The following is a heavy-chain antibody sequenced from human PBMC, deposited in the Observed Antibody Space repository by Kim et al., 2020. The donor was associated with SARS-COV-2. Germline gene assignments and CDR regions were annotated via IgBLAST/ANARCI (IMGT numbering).Heavy chain of an antibody. V-gene: IGHV4-61*01. J-gene: IGHJ6*02. CDR3: ARDGVDSYYYYYGMDV. D-gene: IGHD3-16*01. Sequence: SETLSLTCTVSGGSVSSGSYYWSWIRQPPGKGLEWIGYIYYSGSTNYNPSLKSRVTISVDTSKNQFSLKLSSVTAADTAVYYCARDGVDSYYYYYGMDVWGQGTTVTVSS. CDR2: IYYSGST. CDR1: GGSVSSGSYY.